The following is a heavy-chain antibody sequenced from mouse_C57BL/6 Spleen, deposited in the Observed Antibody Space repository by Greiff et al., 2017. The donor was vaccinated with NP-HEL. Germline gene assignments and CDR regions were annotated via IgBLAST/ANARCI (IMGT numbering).Heavy chain of an antibody. CDR1: GYTFTSYW. Sequence: QVQLQQPGAELVRPGSSVKLSCKASGYTFTSYWMHWVKQRPIQGLEWIGNIDPSDSETHYNQKFKDKATLTVDKSSSTAYMQLSSLTSEDSAVYYCAREVLTGTGNYFDYWGKGTTLTVSS. CDR2: IDPSDSET. V-gene: IGHV1-52*01. D-gene: IGHD4-1*01. CDR3: AREVLTGTGNYFDY. J-gene: IGHJ2*01.